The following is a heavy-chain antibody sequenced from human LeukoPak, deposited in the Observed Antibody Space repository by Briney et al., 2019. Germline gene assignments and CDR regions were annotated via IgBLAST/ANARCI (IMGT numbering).Heavy chain of an antibody. V-gene: IGHV3-33*06. Sequence: PGRSLRLSRAASGFTFSSYGMHWVRQAPGKGLEWVAVIWYDGSNKYYADSVKGRFTISRDNSKNTLYLQMNSLRAEDTAVYYCAKDRDGYNPCYFDYWGQATVGSVSS. CDR3: AKDRDGYNPCYFDY. D-gene: IGHD5-24*01. J-gene: IGHJ4*02. CDR1: GFTFSSYG. CDR2: IWYDGSNK.